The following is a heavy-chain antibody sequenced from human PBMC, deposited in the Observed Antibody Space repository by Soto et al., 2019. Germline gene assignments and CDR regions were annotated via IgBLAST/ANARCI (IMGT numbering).Heavy chain of an antibody. V-gene: IGHV3-11*05. Sequence: QVQLVESGGGLVKPGGSLRLSCAASGFTFSDYYMSWIRQAPGKGLEWVSYISSSSSYINYADSVKGRFTISRDNANNSLYLKMTSLGAEDTAGYCCARDLRGYAARRYFDLWGRGTLVTVSS. CDR3: ARDLRGYAARRYFDL. J-gene: IGHJ2*01. CDR2: ISSSSSYI. D-gene: IGHD3-16*01. CDR1: GFTFSDYY.